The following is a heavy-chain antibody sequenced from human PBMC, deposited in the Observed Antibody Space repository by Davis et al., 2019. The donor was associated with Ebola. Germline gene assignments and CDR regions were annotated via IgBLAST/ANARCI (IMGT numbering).Heavy chain of an antibody. Sequence: PGGSLRLSCTASGFTFDDHTMYWVRQAPGKGLEWVSLISWDGGNSDYADSVKGRFTISRDNSKDTLYLQMNSLRAEDTAVYFCAKAKWEVEYHYSGMDVWGKGTTVTVSS. V-gene: IGHV3-43*01. CDR1: GFTFDDHT. J-gene: IGHJ6*04. CDR2: ISWDGGNS. D-gene: IGHD1-26*01. CDR3: AKAKWEVEYHYSGMDV.